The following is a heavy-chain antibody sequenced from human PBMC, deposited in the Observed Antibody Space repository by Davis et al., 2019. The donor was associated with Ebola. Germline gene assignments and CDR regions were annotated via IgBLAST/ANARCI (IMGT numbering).Heavy chain of an antibody. V-gene: IGHV4-39*07. CDR3: ARVNYDFWSGYYSSNWFDP. CDR2: IYYSGST. J-gene: IGHJ5*02. CDR1: GGSISSSSYY. Sequence: SETLSLTCTVSGGSISSSSYYWGWIRQPPGKGLEWIGSIYYSGSTNYNPSLKSRVTISVDTSKHQFSLKLSSVTAADTAVYYCARVNYDFWSGYYSSNWFDPWGQGTLVTVSS. D-gene: IGHD3-3*01.